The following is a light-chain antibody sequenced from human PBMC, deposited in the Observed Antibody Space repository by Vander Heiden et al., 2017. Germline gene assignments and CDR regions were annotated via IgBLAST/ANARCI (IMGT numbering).Light chain of an antibody. J-gene: IGLJ1*01. V-gene: IGLV3-21*02. CDR3: RVWHSSTDHYV. Sequence: SYVLTQPPSVSVAPGQTARIPCGGNNIGSKSVHWYQQKPGQAPVLVVYDDSDRPSGIPERFSGSNSGNTATLTITRVEAGDEADYYCRVWHSSTDHYVFGTGTKVTVL. CDR2: DDS. CDR1: NIGSKS.